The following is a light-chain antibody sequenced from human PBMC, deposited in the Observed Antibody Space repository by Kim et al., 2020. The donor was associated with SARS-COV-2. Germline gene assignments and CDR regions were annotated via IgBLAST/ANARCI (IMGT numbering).Light chain of an antibody. CDR1: SSNIGSNY. Sequence: ELTQPPSASGTPGQRVTISCSGSSSNIGSNYVYWYQQLPGTAPKLLIYRNNQRPSGVPDRFSGSKSGTSASLAISGLRSEDEADYYCAAWDDSLSGYVVFGGGTQLSVL. V-gene: IGLV1-47*01. CDR3: AAWDDSLSGYVV. CDR2: RNN. J-gene: IGLJ2*01.